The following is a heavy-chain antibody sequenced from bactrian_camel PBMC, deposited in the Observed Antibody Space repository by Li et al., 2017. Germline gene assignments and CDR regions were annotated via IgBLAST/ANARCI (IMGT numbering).Heavy chain of an antibody. V-gene: IGHV3S53*01. CDR3: AADSWGYCWFQTKYNY. CDR1: ESTYRSIC. D-gene: IGHD1*01. J-gene: IGHJ4*01. Sequence: QVQLVESGGGSVQAGGSLTLSCTASESTYRSICMAWFRQAPGSQRETVATVDSNGVTKVAGSVKGRFTISKDNAMNTLYLQMNSLKPEDTAMYFCAADSWGYCWFQTKYNYWGQGTQVTVS. CDR2: VDSNGVT.